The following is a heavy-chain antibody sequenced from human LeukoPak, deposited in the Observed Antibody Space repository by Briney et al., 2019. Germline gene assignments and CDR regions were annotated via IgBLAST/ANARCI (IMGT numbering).Heavy chain of an antibody. J-gene: IGHJ4*02. CDR1: GGSISSYY. Sequence: PSETLCLTCTVSGGSISSYYWSWIRQPPGEGLEWIGYIYYSGSTNYNPSLKSRVTISVDTSKNQFSLKLSSVTAADTAVYYCARHAHQGDFRNFDYWGQGTLVTVSS. V-gene: IGHV4-59*08. CDR2: IYYSGST. D-gene: IGHD2-21*02. CDR3: ARHAHQGDFRNFDY.